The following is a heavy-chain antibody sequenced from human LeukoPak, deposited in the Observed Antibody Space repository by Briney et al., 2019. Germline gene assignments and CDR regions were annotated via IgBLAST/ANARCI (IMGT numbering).Heavy chain of an antibody. J-gene: IGHJ4*02. CDR1: GYTFTSYG. V-gene: IGHV1-18*01. CDR3: ARDQARYCSGGRCYVGPY. Sequence: ASVKVSCKASGYTFTSYGISWVRQAPGQGLEWMGWISAYNGNTNYAQKLQGRVTMTTDTSTSTAYMELRSLRSDDTAVYYCARDQARYCSGGRCYVGPYWGQGTLVTVSS. D-gene: IGHD2-15*01. CDR2: ISAYNGNT.